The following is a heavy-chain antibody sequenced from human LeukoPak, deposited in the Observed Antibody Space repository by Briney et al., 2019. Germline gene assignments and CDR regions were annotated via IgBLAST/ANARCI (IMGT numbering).Heavy chain of an antibody. Sequence: GGSLRLSCAASGFTFTSYSMSWVRQAPGKGLEWVSGTSDRGDYTYYADSVKGRFTISRDSSKNTLFLQMNSLRAEDTALYFCARKAQYNGHYPLDYWGQGTLVTVSS. J-gene: IGHJ4*02. D-gene: IGHD1-7*01. CDR2: TSDRGDYT. CDR1: GFTFTSYS. CDR3: ARKAQYNGHYPLDY. V-gene: IGHV3-23*01.